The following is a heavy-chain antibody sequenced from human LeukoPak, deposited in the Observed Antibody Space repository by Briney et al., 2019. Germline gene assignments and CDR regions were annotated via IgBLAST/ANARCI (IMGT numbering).Heavy chain of an antibody. J-gene: IGHJ5*02. D-gene: IGHD5-18*01. CDR1: GYTFTNYG. CDR3: ARDPGYNYGTPWFDP. CDR2: ISAYNGNT. V-gene: IGHV1-18*01. Sequence: GASVTVSCRASGYTFTNYGISWVRQAPGQGLEWMGWISAYNGNTNYAQKFQGRVTMTTDTSTTTAYMEVRSLRSDDTAVYYCARDPGYNYGTPWFDPWGQGTLVTVSS.